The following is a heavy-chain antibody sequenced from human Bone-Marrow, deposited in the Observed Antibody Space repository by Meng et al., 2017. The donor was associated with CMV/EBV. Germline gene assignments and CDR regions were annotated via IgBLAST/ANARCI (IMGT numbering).Heavy chain of an antibody. J-gene: IGHJ4*02. CDR2: IYYSGST. V-gene: IGHV4-59*01. D-gene: IGHD4-17*01. Sequence: SETLSLTCTVSGGSISSYYWSWIRQPPGKGLEWIGYIYYSGSTNYNPSLKSRVTISVDTSKNQFSLKLSSVTAADTAVYYCARGGYGDYEYADWGPGKLVNVSS. CDR1: GGSISSYY. CDR3: ARGGYGDYEYAD.